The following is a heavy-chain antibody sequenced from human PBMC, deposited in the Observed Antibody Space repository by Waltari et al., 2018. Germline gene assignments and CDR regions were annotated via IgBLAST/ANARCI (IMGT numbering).Heavy chain of an antibody. D-gene: IGHD5-12*01. V-gene: IGHV3-23*01. CDR2: SSGIYDDI. Sequence: EVQVLESGGGLVQPGGSLRLSCTGSGFTFSNYAMIWVRQGPGKGLEWVSVSSGIYDDIYYADSVRGRFTISRDNSNNTVYLQMNSLRVEDTAKYYCVKDQVATRLYYYYAMDVWGQGTTVTVSS. J-gene: IGHJ6*02. CDR1: GFTFSNYA. CDR3: VKDQVATRLYYYYAMDV.